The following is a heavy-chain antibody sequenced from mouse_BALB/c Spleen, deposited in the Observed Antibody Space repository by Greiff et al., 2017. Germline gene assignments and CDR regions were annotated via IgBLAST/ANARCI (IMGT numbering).Heavy chain of an antibody. CDR2: INSNGGST. CDR3: ARDRITTVDY. CDR1: GFTFSSYG. D-gene: IGHD1-2*01. V-gene: IGHV5-6-3*01. J-gene: IGHJ2*01. Sequence: EVHLVESGGGLVKPGGSLKLSCAASGFTFSSYGMSWVRQTPDKRLELVATINSNGGSTYYPDSVKGRFTISRDNAKNTLYLQMSSLKSEDTAMYYCARDRITTVDYWGQGTTLTVSS.